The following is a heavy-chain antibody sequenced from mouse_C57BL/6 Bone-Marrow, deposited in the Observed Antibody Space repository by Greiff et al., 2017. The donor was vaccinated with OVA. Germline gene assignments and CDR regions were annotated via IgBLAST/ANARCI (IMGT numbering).Heavy chain of an antibody. Sequence: VQLQQSGPELVKPGASVKISCKASGYTFTDYYMNWVKQSHGKSLEWIGDINPNNGGTSYNQKFKGKATLTVDKSSSTAYMELRSLTSEDSAVYYCASDYYDYDRDYWGQGTTLTVSS. J-gene: IGHJ2*01. CDR2: INPNNGGT. CDR3: ASDYYDYDRDY. D-gene: IGHD2-4*01. V-gene: IGHV1-26*01. CDR1: GYTFTDYY.